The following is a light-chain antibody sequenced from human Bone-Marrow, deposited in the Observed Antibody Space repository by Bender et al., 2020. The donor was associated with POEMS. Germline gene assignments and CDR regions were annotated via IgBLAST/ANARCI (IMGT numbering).Light chain of an antibody. V-gene: IGLV2-14*03. CDR1: NSDADAYNY. J-gene: IGLJ2*01. Sequence: QSVLTQPPSVSGSPGQSITISCAGTNSDADAYNYVSWYQQHPGEAPKLMIYFVTSRPSGVSDRFSGSKSGNTASLTISGLQTEDEADYYCALYTGKSLVFGGGTRLTVL. CDR2: FVT. CDR3: ALYTGKSLV.